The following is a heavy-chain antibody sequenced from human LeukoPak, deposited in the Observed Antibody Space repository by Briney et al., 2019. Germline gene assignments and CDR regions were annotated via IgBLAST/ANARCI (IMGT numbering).Heavy chain of an antibody. CDR1: GFTFSSYG. CDR2: IPYDGSNK. V-gene: IGHV3-30*18. D-gene: IGHD1-26*01. J-gene: IGHJ3*02. Sequence: PGGSLRLSCAASGFTFSSYGMHWVRQAPGKGLEWVAVIPYDGSNKYYADSVKGRFTISRDNSKNTLYLQMNSLRAEDTAVYYCAKDRIVGATVGAFDIWGQGTMVTVSS. CDR3: AKDRIVGATVGAFDI.